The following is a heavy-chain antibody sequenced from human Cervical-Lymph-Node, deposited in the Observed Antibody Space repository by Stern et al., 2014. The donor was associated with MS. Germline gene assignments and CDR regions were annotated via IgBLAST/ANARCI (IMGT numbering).Heavy chain of an antibody. D-gene: IGHD3-3*01. CDR3: ARQDDFWVDY. CDR2: ISTNGRSI. CDR1: GFTFSDYY. V-gene: IGHV3-11*01. Sequence: VQLVASGGALVKPGGSLVISCAASGFTFSDYYMTWIRQSPGKGLAWVSHISTNGRSIYYSDSVKGRFTISCDNHKNSLYLQMNGLRADDTAVYYCARQDDFWVDYWGQGTLVTVSS. J-gene: IGHJ4*02.